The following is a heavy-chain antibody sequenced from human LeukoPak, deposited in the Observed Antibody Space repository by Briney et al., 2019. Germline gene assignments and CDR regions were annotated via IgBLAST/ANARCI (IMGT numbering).Heavy chain of an antibody. CDR1: GGSISRTSHY. V-gene: IGHV4-39*07. Sequence: SETLSLTCPVSGGSISRTSHYWGWIRQPPGKRREWVVESNDSGGTNYNPSLKRRVTISVDTSKTQFSLKLSSVTAADTAVYYCAREDRGISGGYNTGPDYWGQGTLVTVSS. J-gene: IGHJ4*02. CDR3: AREDRGISGGYNTGPDY. CDR2: SNDSGGT. D-gene: IGHD5-24*01.